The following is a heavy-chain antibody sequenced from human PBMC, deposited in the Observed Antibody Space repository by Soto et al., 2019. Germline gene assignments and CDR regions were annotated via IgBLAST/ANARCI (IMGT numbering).Heavy chain of an antibody. CDR2: IYYSGST. Sequence: KTSETLSLTCTVSGGSISSGGYYWSWIRQHPGKGLEWIGYIYYSGSTYYNPSLKSRVTISVDTSKNQFSLKLSSVTAADMAVYYCARDGGGRYSSGWYPGTGGMDVWGQGTTVTVSS. CDR3: ARDGGGRYSSGWYPGTGGMDV. D-gene: IGHD6-13*01. V-gene: IGHV4-31*03. CDR1: GGSISSGGYY. J-gene: IGHJ6*02.